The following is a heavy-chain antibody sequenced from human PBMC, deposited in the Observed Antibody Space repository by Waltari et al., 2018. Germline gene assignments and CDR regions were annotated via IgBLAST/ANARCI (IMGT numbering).Heavy chain of an antibody. Sequence: QVQLVQSGAEVKKPGASVKVSCKASGYTFTSYGISWVRQAPGQGLEWMGWISAYNGNTNYAQKSQGRVTMTTDTSTGKAYMEVRSLRSDDTAVYYCARSPHYSSGWYVVGSYYYYGMDVWGQGTTVTVSS. CDR2: ISAYNGNT. J-gene: IGHJ6*02. V-gene: IGHV1-18*01. CDR1: GYTFTSYG. D-gene: IGHD6-19*01. CDR3: ARSPHYSSGWYVVGSYYYYGMDV.